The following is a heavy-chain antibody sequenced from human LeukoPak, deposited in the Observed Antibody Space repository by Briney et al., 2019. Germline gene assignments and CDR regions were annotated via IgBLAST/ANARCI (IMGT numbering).Heavy chain of an antibody. CDR1: GFSFSDYG. Sequence: GGSLRLSCAASGFSFSDYGMHWVRQAPGKGLEWVAVIWFDGSYKYYADSVEGRFTVSRDNSKYTLNLQTNSLRAEDTAVYYCARDLGITADGNYFDYWGQGTLVTVSS. V-gene: IGHV3-33*01. D-gene: IGHD6-13*01. J-gene: IGHJ4*02. CDR3: ARDLGITADGNYFDY. CDR2: IWFDGSYK.